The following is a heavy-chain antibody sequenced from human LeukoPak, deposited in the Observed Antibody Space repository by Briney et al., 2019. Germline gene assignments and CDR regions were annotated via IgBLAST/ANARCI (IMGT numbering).Heavy chain of an antibody. CDR3: ARDGASYGADAFDI. J-gene: IGHJ3*02. V-gene: IGHV1-18*01. D-gene: IGHD4-17*01. CDR1: GYTFTGYG. CDR2: ISAYNGNT. Sequence: ASVKVSCKASGYTFTGYGISWVRQAPGQGLEWMGWISAYNGNTNYAQKLQGRVTMTTDTSTSTAYMELRSLRSDDTAVYYCARDGASYGADAFDIWGQGTMVTVSS.